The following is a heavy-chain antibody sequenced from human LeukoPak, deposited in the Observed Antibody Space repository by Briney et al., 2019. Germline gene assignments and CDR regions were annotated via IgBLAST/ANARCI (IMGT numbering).Heavy chain of an antibody. CDR3: AKDGPFSIAAAATYSQPDY. CDR2: ISSSSSYI. D-gene: IGHD6-13*01. J-gene: IGHJ4*02. V-gene: IGHV3-21*01. Sequence: GGSLRLSCAASGFTFSSYSMNWVRQAPGKGLEWVSSISSSSSYIYYADSVKGRFTISRDNAKNSLYLQMNSLRGEDTAVYSCAKDGPFSIAAAATYSQPDYWGQGIVVTVSS. CDR1: GFTFSSYS.